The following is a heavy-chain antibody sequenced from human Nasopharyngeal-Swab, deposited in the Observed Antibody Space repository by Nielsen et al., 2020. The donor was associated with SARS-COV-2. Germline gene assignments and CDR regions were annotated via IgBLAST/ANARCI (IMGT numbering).Heavy chain of an antibody. J-gene: IGHJ6*03. D-gene: IGHD6-13*01. CDR2: IIPIFGTA. V-gene: IGHV1-69*01. CDR3: VTSSSKTINYYHYMDV. Sequence: WVRQAPGQGLEWMGGIIPIFGTANYAQKFQGRVTITADESTSTAYMELSSLRSEDTAVYYCVTSSSKTINYYHYMDVWGKGTTVTVSS.